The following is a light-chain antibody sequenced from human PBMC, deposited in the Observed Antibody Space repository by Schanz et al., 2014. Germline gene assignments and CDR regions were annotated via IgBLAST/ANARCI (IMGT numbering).Light chain of an antibody. CDR1: QSVSSY. CDR3: QQYNNWLTT. J-gene: IGKJ1*01. CDR2: GAS. Sequence: EIVLTQSPATLSLSPGERATLSCRASQSVSSYLAWYQQKPGQAPRLLIYGASSRATGIPDRFSGSGSGTEFTLTISSLQSEDVAVYYCQQYNNWLTTFGQGTRVEIK. V-gene: IGKV3D-15*01.